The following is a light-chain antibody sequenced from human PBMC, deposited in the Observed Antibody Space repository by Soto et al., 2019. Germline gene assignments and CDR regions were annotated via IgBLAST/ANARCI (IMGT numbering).Light chain of an antibody. Sequence: LILTQSPDTLSLSPGERATLSYRASESVRNNSLAWYQQHPGQAPRLLIFGASSRATGIPDRFTGTGSGADFSLTISRLEPDDSAVYFCHHYGYGADTFGQGTKLEIK. J-gene: IGKJ2*01. CDR1: ESVRNNS. CDR2: GAS. V-gene: IGKV3-20*01. CDR3: HHYGYGADT.